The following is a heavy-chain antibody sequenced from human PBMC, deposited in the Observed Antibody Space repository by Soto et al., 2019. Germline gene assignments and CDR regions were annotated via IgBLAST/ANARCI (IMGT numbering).Heavy chain of an antibody. J-gene: IGHJ3*02. V-gene: IGHV1-18*01. CDR2: ISAYNGNT. CDR1: GYTFTSYG. Sequence: GASVKVSCKASGYTFTSYGISWVRQAPGQGLEWMGWISAYNGNTNYAQKLQGRVTMTTDTSTSTAYMELRSLRSDDTAVYYCARVSGYYDILTGPADAFDIWGQGTMVNVS. D-gene: IGHD3-9*01. CDR3: ARVSGYYDILTGPADAFDI.